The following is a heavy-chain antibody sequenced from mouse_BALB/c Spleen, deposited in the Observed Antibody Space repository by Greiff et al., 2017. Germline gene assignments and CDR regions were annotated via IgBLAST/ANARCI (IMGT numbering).Heavy chain of an antibody. CDR2: INPSNGRT. V-gene: IGHV1S81*02. CDR1: GYTFTSYW. CDR3: ARRLDYDWFAY. J-gene: IGHJ3*01. D-gene: IGHD2-4*01. Sequence: QVQLKQPGAELVKPGASVKLSCKASGYTFTSYWMHWVKQRPGQGLEWIGEINPSNGRTNYNEKFKSKATLTVDKSSSTAYMQLSSLTSEDSAVYYCARRLDYDWFAYWGQGTLVTVSA.